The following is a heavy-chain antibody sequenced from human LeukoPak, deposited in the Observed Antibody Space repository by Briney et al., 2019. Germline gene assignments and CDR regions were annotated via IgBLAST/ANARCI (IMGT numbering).Heavy chain of an antibody. J-gene: IGHJ4*02. D-gene: IGHD6-13*01. CDR3: ARASRDSSSWYYLDY. CDR2: INPSGGSI. Sequence: ASVKVSCKASGYTFITYHMHWARQAPGQGLEWMGIINPSGGSISYAQKFQGRVTMTRDTSTSTVYMELSSLRSEDTAVYYCARASRDSSSWYYLDYWGQGTLVTVSS. V-gene: IGHV1-46*01. CDR1: GYTFITYH.